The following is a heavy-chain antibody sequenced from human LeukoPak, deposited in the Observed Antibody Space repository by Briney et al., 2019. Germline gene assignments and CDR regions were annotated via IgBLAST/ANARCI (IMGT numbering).Heavy chain of an antibody. CDR2: ISSSSSTI. V-gene: IGHV3-48*02. J-gene: IGHJ4*02. CDR1: GFTFSSYS. D-gene: IGHD1-26*01. Sequence: GGSLRLSCAASGFTFSSYSMNWVRQAPGKGLEWVSYISSSSSTIHYADSVKGRFTISRDNAKNSLYLQMNSLRDEDTAVYYCAGGGRGSYYPPYFDYWGQGTLVTVSS. CDR3: AGGGRGSYYPPYFDY.